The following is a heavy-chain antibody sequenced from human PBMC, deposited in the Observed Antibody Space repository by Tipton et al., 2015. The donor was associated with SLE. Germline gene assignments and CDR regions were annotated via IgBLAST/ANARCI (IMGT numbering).Heavy chain of an antibody. V-gene: IGHV4-59*08. Sequence: TLSLTCTVSGGSISSYYWSWIRQPPGKGLEWIGHIYYSGSTNYNPSLKSRVTISVDTSKNQFSLKLSSVTAADTAVYYCARYRVCGGDCYYAFDIWGQGTMVTVSS. CDR3: ARYRVCGGDCYYAFDI. CDR2: IYYSGST. J-gene: IGHJ3*02. D-gene: IGHD2-21*01. CDR1: GGSISSYY.